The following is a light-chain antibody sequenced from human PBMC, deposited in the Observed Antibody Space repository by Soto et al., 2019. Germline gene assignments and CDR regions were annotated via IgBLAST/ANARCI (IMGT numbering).Light chain of an antibody. CDR2: DAS. J-gene: IGKJ1*01. V-gene: IGKV3-20*01. Sequence: EIVLTQSPGTLSLSPGERATLSCRASQSVSGSYLAWFQQKPGQAPRLLIYDASTRATGAPGRFSGSGSGTDFSLTISRLEPEDFAVYYCQHYGSSPWTFGQGTKVEIK. CDR3: QHYGSSPWT. CDR1: QSVSGSY.